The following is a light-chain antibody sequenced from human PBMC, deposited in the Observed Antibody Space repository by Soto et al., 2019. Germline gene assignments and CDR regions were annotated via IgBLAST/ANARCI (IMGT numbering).Light chain of an antibody. CDR2: AAS. V-gene: IGKV1-39*01. J-gene: IGKJ1*01. CDR3: QQSYNTPRT. CDR1: QSISNY. Sequence: DIQMTQSPSSLSASVGDRVSITCRASQSISNYLNLYQQKPGKAPKVLIYAASSLQSGVPSRFSGSGSGTDFTLTISSLQPEDFATYYCQQSYNTPRTFGQGTKVDIK.